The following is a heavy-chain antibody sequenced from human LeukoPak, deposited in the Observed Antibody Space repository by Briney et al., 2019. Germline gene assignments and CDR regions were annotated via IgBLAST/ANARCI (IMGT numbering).Heavy chain of an antibody. Sequence: PGGSLRLSCAASGFTFSSYAMSWVRQAPGKGLEWVSAISGSGGSTYYADSVKGRFTISRDNSKNTLYLQMNSLRAEDTAVYYCAKGYGSGSYSTTYNDYWGQGTLVTVSS. CDR1: GFTFSSYA. CDR2: ISGSGGST. V-gene: IGHV3-23*01. CDR3: AKGYGSGSYSTTYNDY. J-gene: IGHJ4*02. D-gene: IGHD3-10*01.